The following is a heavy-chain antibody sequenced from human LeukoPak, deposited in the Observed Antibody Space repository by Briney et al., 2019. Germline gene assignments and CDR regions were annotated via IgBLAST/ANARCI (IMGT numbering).Heavy chain of an antibody. CDR3: ARDLYYGSGSPPPFDY. D-gene: IGHD3-10*01. CDR1: GFTFSSYS. V-gene: IGHV3-48*04. Sequence: PGGSLRLSCAASGFTFSSYSMNWVRQAPGKGLEWVSYISSSSSTIYYADSVKGRFTISRDNAKNSLYLQMNSLRAEDTAVYYCARDLYYGSGSPPPFDYWGQGTLVTVSS. CDR2: ISSSSSTI. J-gene: IGHJ4*02.